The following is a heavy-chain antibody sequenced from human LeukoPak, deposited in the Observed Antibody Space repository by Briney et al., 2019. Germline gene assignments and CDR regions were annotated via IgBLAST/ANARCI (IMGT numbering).Heavy chain of an antibody. D-gene: IGHD2-15*01. Sequence: GGSLRLSCTASGFTFGDYAMSWVRQAPGKGLEWVSVIYSGGSTYHADSVKGRFTISRDNSKNTVYLQMNSLRGEDTAVYYCAKATGGSCYRNWFDPWGQGTLVTVSS. J-gene: IGHJ5*02. CDR3: AKATGGSCYRNWFDP. V-gene: IGHV3-53*05. CDR1: GFTFGDYA. CDR2: IYSGGST.